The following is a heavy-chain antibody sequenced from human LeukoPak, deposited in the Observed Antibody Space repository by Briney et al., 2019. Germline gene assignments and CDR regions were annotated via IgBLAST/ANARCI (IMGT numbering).Heavy chain of an antibody. Sequence: PGGSLRLSCAASGFTFSSYSMNWVRQAPGKGLEWVSCISSSSTIYYADSVKGRFTISRDNAKNSLYLQMNSLRAEDTAVYYCARVGDSSGWQYYLDYWGQGTLVTVSS. D-gene: IGHD6-19*01. CDR2: ISSSSTI. CDR3: ARVGDSSGWQYYLDY. J-gene: IGHJ4*02. CDR1: GFTFSSYS. V-gene: IGHV3-48*01.